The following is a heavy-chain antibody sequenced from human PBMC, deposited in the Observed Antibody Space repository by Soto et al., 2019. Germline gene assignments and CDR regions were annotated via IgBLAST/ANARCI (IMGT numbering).Heavy chain of an antibody. CDR3: AKCSFGGSYYFPFDY. CDR2: ISGSGTNT. Sequence: GGSLRLSCAASGFTFSSYAMSWVRQAPGKGLEWVSSISGSGTNTYYADSVRGRFTISSDNSKNTLYLQMNSLRVEDTAVYYCAKCSFGGSYYFPFDYWGQGTLVTVSS. CDR1: GFTFSSYA. D-gene: IGHD1-26*01. V-gene: IGHV3-23*01. J-gene: IGHJ4*02.